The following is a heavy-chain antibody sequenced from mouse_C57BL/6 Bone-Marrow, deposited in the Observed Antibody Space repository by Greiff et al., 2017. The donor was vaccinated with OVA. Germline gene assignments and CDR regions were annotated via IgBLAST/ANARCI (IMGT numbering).Heavy chain of an antibody. CDR2: IYPGSGNT. CDR3: ARHYGSQAWFAY. CDR1: GYTFTDYY. D-gene: IGHD1-1*01. V-gene: IGHV1-76*01. J-gene: IGHJ3*01. Sequence: QVQLQQSGAELVRPGASVKLSCKASGYTFTDYYINWVKQRPGQGLEWIARIYPGSGNTYYNEKFKGKATLTAEKSSSTAYMQLSSLTSEDSAVYFCARHYGSQAWFAYWGQGTLVTVSA.